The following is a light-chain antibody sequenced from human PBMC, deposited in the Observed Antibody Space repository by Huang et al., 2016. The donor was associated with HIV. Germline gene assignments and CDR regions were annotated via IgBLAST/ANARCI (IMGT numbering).Light chain of an antibody. V-gene: IGKV3-11*01. CDR3: QQRSNWAPIT. J-gene: IGKJ4*01. CDR2: DAS. Sequence: EIVLTQSPATLSLSPGDRATLSCRASQNVSSYVSWYHQKPGQAHRLLIYDASNRASGNPARFSGSGSGTDFTLTISSLEPEDFAVYYCQQRSNWAPITFGGGTKVEIK. CDR1: QNVSSY.